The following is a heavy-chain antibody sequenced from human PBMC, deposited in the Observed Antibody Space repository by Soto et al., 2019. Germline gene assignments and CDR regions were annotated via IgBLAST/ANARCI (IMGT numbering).Heavy chain of an antibody. D-gene: IGHD3-10*01. Sequence: ASVKVSCKASGYTFTSYYMHWVRQAPGQGLEWMGIINPSGGSTSYAQKFQGRVTMTRDTSTSTVYMELSSLRSEDTAVYYCARGRLLWFGELLEYYFDYWGQGTLVTVSS. CDR1: GYTFTSYY. V-gene: IGHV1-46*01. J-gene: IGHJ4*02. CDR2: INPSGGST. CDR3: ARGRLLWFGELLEYYFDY.